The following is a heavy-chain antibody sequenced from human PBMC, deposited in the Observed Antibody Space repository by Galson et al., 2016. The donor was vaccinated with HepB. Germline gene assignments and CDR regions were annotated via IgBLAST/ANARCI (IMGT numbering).Heavy chain of an antibody. D-gene: IGHD3-16*01. V-gene: IGHV2-5*02. CDR1: GFSVGTHGVG. CDR3: AQRPSSASPHTFWGWFDP. J-gene: IGHJ5*02. Sequence: PALVKPTQTPTLTCTCSGFSVGTHGVGVGWFRQPLGKALEWLALIHWDDDKRYSPSLNSRLTITKDNAKNQVVLTMTNMDPVDTATYYCAQRPSSASPHTFWGWFDPWGQGTLVSVSS. CDR2: IHWDDDK.